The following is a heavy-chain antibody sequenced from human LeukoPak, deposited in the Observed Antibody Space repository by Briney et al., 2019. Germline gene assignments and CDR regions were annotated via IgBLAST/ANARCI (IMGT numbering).Heavy chain of an antibody. CDR3: AKEWRVAAGIYYFDY. V-gene: IGHV3-74*01. J-gene: IGHJ4*02. CDR1: GFTFSSYW. Sequence: GGSLRLSCAASGFTFSSYWMHWVRQAPGKGLVWVSRINSDGSSTSYADSVKGRFTISRDNAKNTLFLQMNSLRAEDTAVYYCAKEWRVAAGIYYFDYWGQGTLVTVSS. CDR2: INSDGSST. D-gene: IGHD6-13*01.